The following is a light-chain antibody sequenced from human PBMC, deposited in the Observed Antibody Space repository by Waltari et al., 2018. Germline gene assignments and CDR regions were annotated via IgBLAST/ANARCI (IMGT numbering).Light chain of an antibody. CDR1: QTVSSN. CDR2: GAS. J-gene: IGKJ1*01. CDR3: QQYNNWPPWT. V-gene: IGKV3-15*01. Sequence: ETVMTQSPATLSLSPGERAPLSCRASQTVSSNLAWYQQKPGQAPRLLIYGASTRATGIPARFSGSGSGTQFTLTISSLQSEDFAVYYCQQYNNWPPWTFGQGTKVEIK.